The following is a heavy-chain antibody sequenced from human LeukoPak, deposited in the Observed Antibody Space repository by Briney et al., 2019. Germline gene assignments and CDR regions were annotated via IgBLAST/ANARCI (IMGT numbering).Heavy chain of an antibody. CDR2: IYYSGST. D-gene: IGHD6-19*01. Sequence: PSETLSLTCTASGGSISSYYWSWIRQPPGKGLEWIGYIYYSGSTNYNPSLKSRVTISVDTSKNQFSLKLSSVTAADTAVYYCARTEYSSGWYYFDYWGQGTLVTVSS. CDR1: GGSISSYY. CDR3: ARTEYSSGWYYFDY. V-gene: IGHV4-59*01. J-gene: IGHJ4*02.